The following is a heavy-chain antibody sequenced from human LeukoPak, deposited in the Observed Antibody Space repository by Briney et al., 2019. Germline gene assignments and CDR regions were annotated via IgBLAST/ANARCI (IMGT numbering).Heavy chain of an antibody. CDR2: ISYDGSNK. J-gene: IGHJ6*03. V-gene: IGHV3-30*18. D-gene: IGHD4-23*01. Sequence: GRSLRLSCAASGFTFSSYGMHWVRQAPGKGLEWVAVISYDGSNKYYADSVKGRFTISRDNSKNTLYLQMNSLRAEDTAVYYCAKGGRTDYGGNSKVYYYYYMDVWGKGTTVTISS. CDR3: AKGGRTDYGGNSKVYYYYYMDV. CDR1: GFTFSSYG.